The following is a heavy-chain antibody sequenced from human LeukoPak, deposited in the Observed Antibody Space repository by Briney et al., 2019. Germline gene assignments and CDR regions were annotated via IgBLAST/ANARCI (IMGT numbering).Heavy chain of an antibody. J-gene: IGHJ6*03. CDR3: AREDQLGSSLYYYYYMDV. CDR2: INWNGDSR. Sequence: PGGSLRLSCTASGFKLDDYGMTWVRQAPGKGLEWVSDINWNGDSRGYAHSVRGRSTIYRDNSKNSLYLQMNSLRAEDTALYYCAREDQLGSSLYYYYYMDVWGKGTTVTVSS. V-gene: IGHV3-20*04. CDR1: GFKLDDYG. D-gene: IGHD6-6*01.